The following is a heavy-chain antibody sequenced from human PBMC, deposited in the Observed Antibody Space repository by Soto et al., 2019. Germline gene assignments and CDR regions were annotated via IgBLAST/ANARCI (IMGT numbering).Heavy chain of an antibody. CDR1: GGSISSSNW. CDR3: ASNQDFYDSSGYYY. D-gene: IGHD3-22*01. Sequence: PSETLSLTCAVSGGSISSSNWWSWVRQPPGKGLEWIGEIYHSGSTNYNPSLKSRVTISMDKSKNQFSLKLNSVTAADTAVYYCASNQDFYDSSGYYYWGQGTLVTVS. CDR2: IYHSGST. V-gene: IGHV4-4*02. J-gene: IGHJ4*02.